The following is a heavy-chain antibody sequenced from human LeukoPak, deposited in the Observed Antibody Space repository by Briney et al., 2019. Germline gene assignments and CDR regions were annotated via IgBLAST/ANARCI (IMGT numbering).Heavy chain of an antibody. J-gene: IGHJ4*02. V-gene: IGHV3-21*01. CDR3: ARSGTPLGTDFDC. CDR1: GFSFSSYA. D-gene: IGHD3-16*01. Sequence: GGSLRLSCAASGFSFSSYAMDWVRQAPGKGLEWVSSINGNSRYTYHADSVKGRFTISRDNARNSLYLQMNGLRAEDAAVYYCARSGTPLGTDFDCWGQGTLVTVSS. CDR2: INGNSRYT.